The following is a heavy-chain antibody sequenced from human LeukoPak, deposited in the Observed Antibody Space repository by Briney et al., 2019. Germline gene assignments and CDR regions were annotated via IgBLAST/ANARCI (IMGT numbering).Heavy chain of an antibody. CDR2: IIPSLGTA. D-gene: IGHD3-16*01. V-gene: IGHV1-69*06. CDR3: ARGVMGGYVDNWFDP. J-gene: IGHJ5*02. CDR1: GGTFSSYA. Sequence: SVKVSCKASGGTFSSYAISWVRQAPGQGLEWMGGIIPSLGTANYAQKFKGRVTITADKSTSTAYMELSSLRAEDTAVYYCARGVMGGYVDNWFDPWGQGTLVTVSS.